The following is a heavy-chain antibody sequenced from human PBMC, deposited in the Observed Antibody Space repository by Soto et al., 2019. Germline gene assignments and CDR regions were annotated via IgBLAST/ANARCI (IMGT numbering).Heavy chain of an antibody. D-gene: IGHD3-16*01. CDR2: TSYDGSDK. Sequence: QVQLVESGGGVVQPGTSLRVCCVGSGFTFRSYVIPWVRQAPGKGLEWVALTSYDGSDKYYGDSVRGRFTISRDNSRNTVDLQMDSLRLQDTALYYCARLGTTGGLDVWGQGTLVSVSS. CDR1: GFTFRSYV. J-gene: IGHJ1*01. CDR3: ARLGTTGGLDV. V-gene: IGHV3-33*05.